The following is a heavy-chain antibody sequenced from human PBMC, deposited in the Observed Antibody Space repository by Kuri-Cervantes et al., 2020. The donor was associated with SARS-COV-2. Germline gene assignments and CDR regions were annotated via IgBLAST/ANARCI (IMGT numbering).Heavy chain of an antibody. CDR3: ARDRDEAYYYDSSGYYYFQH. CDR1: VGTFSSYA. D-gene: IGHD3-22*01. CDR2: IIPIFGTA. Sequence: SVKVSCKASVGTFSSYAISWVRQAPGQGLEWMGGIIPIFGTANYAQKFQGRVTITADESTSTAYMELSSLRSEDTAVYYCARDRDEAYYYDSSGYYYFQHWGQGTLVTVSS. V-gene: IGHV1-69*13. J-gene: IGHJ1*01.